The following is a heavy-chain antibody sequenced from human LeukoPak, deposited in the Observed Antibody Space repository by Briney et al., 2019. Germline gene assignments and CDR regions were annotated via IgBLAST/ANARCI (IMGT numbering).Heavy chain of an antibody. CDR2: LYSGGTT. CDR1: GFSVSSNY. J-gene: IGHJ4*02. Sequence: PGGSLRLSCAVSGFSVSSNYMTWVCQAPGKGLEWVSVLYSGGTTYYADSVKGRFTISRDNSKNTLYLQMNSLRAEDTAVYYCAREFSGCDYWGQGTLVTVSS. CDR3: AREFSGCDY. V-gene: IGHV3-53*01. D-gene: IGHD6-19*01.